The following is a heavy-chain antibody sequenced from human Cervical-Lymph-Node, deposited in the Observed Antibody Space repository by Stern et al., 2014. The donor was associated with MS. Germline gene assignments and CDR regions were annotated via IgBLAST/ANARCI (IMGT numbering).Heavy chain of an antibody. CDR1: GFSLSATGVG. CDR3: AHSGYDSSGYSDFDY. V-gene: IGHV2-5*01. J-gene: IGHJ4*02. D-gene: IGHD3-22*01. Sequence: QVTLRESGPTLMKTTQTLTLTCTFSGFSLSATGVGVAWIRQPPGKAPEWLGIIDWNDDKRYSPTLKSRLTIAKDTAKNQVVLTMTNMDPVDTATYYCAHSGYDSSGYSDFDYWGQGTLVTV. CDR2: IDWNDDK.